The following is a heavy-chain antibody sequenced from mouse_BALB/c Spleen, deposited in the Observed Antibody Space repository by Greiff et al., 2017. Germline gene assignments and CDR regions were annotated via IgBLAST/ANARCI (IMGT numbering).Heavy chain of an antibody. J-gene: IGHJ2*01. V-gene: IGHV5-6-3*01. D-gene: IGHD1-1*01. CDR1: GFTFSSYG. CDR2: INSNGGST. CDR3: ARSHYYGSSVFDY. Sequence: DVKLVESGGGLVQPGGSLKLSCAASGFTFSSYGMSWVRQTPDKRLELVATINSNGGSTYYPDSVKGRFTISRDNAKNTLYLQMSSLKSEDTAMYYCARSHYYGSSVFDYWGQGTTLTVSS.